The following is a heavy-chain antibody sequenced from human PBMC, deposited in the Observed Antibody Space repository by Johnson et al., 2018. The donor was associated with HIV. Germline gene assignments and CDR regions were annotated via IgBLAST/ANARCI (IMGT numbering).Heavy chain of an antibody. J-gene: IGHJ3*02. CDR1: GFTFSSYC. CDR3: ARGSGVGAFDI. CDR2: IKQDGSEN. V-gene: IGHV3-7*02. D-gene: IGHD7-27*01. Sequence: VQLVESGGGLVQPGDSLRLSCVASGFTFSSYCMNWVRQTPGTGLEWVATIKQDGSENYYVDSVKGRFTISRDNSKNTLYLQMSSLRVEDTAVYYCARGSGVGAFDIWGQGTMVTVSS.